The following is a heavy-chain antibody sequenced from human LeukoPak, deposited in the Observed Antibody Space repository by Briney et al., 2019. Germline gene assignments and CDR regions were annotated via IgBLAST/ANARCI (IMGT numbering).Heavy chain of an antibody. V-gene: IGHV3-7*01. Sequence: GGSLKLSCAASGFTFSSYWMNWVRQAPGQGLEWVANIKQDGSVIHYVDSLKGRFTISGDNAKNSLYLQMNSLRADDTAVYYCARVEEDSNGYYASDQWGQGTLVTVSS. J-gene: IGHJ4*02. CDR3: ARVEEDSNGYYASDQ. CDR1: GFTFSSYW. CDR2: IKQDGSVI. D-gene: IGHD3-22*01.